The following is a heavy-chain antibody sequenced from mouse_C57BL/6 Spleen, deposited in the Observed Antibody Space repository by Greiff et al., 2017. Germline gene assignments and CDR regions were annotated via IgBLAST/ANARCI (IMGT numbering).Heavy chain of an antibody. Sequence: VQLQQSVAELVRPGASVKLSCTASGFNIKNTYMHWVKQRPEQGLEWIGRIDPANGNTKYAPKFQGKATITADTSSNTAYLQLSSLTSEDTAIXYCVLITTVVATDWYLDVWGTGTTVTVSS. CDR1: GFNIKNTY. D-gene: IGHD1-1*01. V-gene: IGHV14-3*01. J-gene: IGHJ1*03. CDR2: IDPANGNT. CDR3: VLITTVVATDWYLDV.